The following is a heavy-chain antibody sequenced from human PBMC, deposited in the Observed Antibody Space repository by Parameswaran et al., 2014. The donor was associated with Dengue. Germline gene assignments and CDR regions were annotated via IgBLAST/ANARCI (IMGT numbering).Heavy chain of an antibody. J-gene: IGHJ6*02. D-gene: IGHD3-3*01. CDR3: ARESPLYYDFWSGYYFSGGGRGNKRHYYYGMDV. Sequence: VRQAPGKGLEWVSYISSSGSTIYYADSVKGRFTISRDNAKNSLYLQMNSLRAEDTAVYYCARESPLYYDFWSGYYFSGGGRGNKRHYYYGMDVWGQGTTVTVSS. V-gene: IGHV3-48*03. CDR2: ISSSGSTI.